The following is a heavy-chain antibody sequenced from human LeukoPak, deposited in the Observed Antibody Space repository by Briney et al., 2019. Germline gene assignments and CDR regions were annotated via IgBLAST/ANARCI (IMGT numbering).Heavy chain of an antibody. CDR2: IYTRGST. CDR3: ARENYYDSSGYYYYYYYYMDV. J-gene: IGHJ6*03. D-gene: IGHD3-22*01. CDR1: GGSISSGSYY. Sequence: SQTLSLTFTVSGGSISSGSYYWSWIRQPAGKGLEWIGSIYTRGSTNYNPSHKSRVTISVDTSKNQFSLKLSSVTAADTAVYYCARENYYDSSGYYYYYYYYMDVWGKGTTVTVSS. V-gene: IGHV4-61*02.